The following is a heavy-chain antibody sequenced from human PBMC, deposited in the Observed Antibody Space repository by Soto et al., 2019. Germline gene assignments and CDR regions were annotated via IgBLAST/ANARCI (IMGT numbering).Heavy chain of an antibody. Sequence: SETLSLTCAVYGGSFSGYYWSWIRQPPGKGLEWIGEINHSGSTNYNPSLKSRVTISVDTSKNQFSLKLSSVTAADTAVYYCAAIVVVVAARESLAPAGDYWGQGTLVTVSS. CDR1: GGSFSGYY. J-gene: IGHJ4*02. D-gene: IGHD2-15*01. V-gene: IGHV4-34*01. CDR3: AAIVVVVAARESLAPAGDY. CDR2: INHSGST.